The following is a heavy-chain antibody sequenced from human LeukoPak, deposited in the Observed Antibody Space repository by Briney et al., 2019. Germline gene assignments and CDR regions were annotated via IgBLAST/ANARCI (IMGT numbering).Heavy chain of an antibody. J-gene: IGHJ3*02. Sequence: PSETLSLTCTVSGGSISSYYWSWIRQPPGKGLEWIGYIYYSGSTNYNPSRKSRVTISVDTSKNQFSLKLSSVTAADTAVYYCARASKVVVITSGAFDIWGQGTMVTVSS. CDR1: GGSISSYY. CDR2: IYYSGST. V-gene: IGHV4-59*01. CDR3: ARASKVVVITSGAFDI. D-gene: IGHD3-22*01.